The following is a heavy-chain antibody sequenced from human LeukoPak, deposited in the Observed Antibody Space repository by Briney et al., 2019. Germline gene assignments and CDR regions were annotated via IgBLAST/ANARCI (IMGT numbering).Heavy chain of an antibody. CDR2: IYYSGST. D-gene: IGHD6-19*01. V-gene: IGHV4-59*01. CDR3: ARESAVVYFDY. Sequence: PSETLSLTCTVSGGSISSYYWSWIRQPPGKGLEWIGYIYYSGSTNYNPSLKSRVTISVDTSKNQFSLKLSSVTAADTAVYYCARESAVVYFDYWGQGTLVTVSS. J-gene: IGHJ4*02. CDR1: GGSISSYY.